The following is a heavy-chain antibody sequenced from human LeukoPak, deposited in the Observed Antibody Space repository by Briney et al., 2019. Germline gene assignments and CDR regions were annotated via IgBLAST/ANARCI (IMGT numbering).Heavy chain of an antibody. CDR2: ISYDGSSE. D-gene: IGHD3-22*01. J-gene: IGHJ6*02. CDR3: AKKPPVYDTALGMDV. V-gene: IGHV3-30*04. CDR1: GFTFSSYP. Sequence: PGGSLRLSCAASGFTFSSYPMHWVRQAPGKGLEWVAVISYDGSSEYYADSVKGRFTISRDNSKNTLYLQMNSLRAEDTAVYYCAKKPPVYDTALGMDVWGQGTTVTVSS.